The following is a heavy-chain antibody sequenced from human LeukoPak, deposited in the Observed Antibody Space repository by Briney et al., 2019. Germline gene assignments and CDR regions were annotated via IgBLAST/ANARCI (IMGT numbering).Heavy chain of an antibody. CDR3: ARVLYYYDKAFDY. D-gene: IGHD3-22*01. V-gene: IGHV1-69*13. CDR2: IIPIFGTA. J-gene: IGHJ4*02. Sequence: ASVKVSCKASGGTFSSYAISWVRQAPGQGLEWMGGIIPIFGTANYAQKFQGRVTITADESTSTAYMELSSLRSEDTAVYYCARVLYYYDKAFDYWGQGTLVTVSS. CDR1: GGTFSSYA.